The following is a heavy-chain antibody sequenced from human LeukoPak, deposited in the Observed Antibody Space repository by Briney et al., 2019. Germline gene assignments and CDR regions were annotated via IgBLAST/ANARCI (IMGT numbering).Heavy chain of an antibody. CDR1: GYTFTSYG. Sequence: ASVKVSCKASGYTFTSYGISWVRQAPGQGLEWMGWISAYNGNTNYAQKLQGRVTMTTDTSTSTAYMELRSLRSDDTAVYYCARERPLGLEMGELLRFDAFDIWGQGTMVTVSS. J-gene: IGHJ3*02. CDR3: ARERPLGLEMGELLRFDAFDI. V-gene: IGHV1-18*01. D-gene: IGHD1-26*01. CDR2: ISAYNGNT.